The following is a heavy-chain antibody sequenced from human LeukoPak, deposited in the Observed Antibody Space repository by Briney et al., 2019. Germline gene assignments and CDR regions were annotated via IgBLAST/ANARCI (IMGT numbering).Heavy chain of an antibody. J-gene: IGHJ4*02. CDR1: GGSFSGYC. V-gene: IGHV4-34*01. D-gene: IGHD6-6*01. CDR2: INHSGST. CDR3: AREWGIGVAARPFDY. Sequence: SETLFLTCAVYGGSFSGYCWSWIRQPPGKGLEWIGEINHSGSTNYNPSLKSRVTISVDTSKNQFSLKLSSVTAADTAVYYCAREWGIGVAARPFDYWGQGTLVTVSS.